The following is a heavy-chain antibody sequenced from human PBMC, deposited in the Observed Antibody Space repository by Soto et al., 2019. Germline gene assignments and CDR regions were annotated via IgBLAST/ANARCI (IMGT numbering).Heavy chain of an antibody. CDR3: ARTTLIYHFWSGYPNWFVP. CDR1: RERVTISV. Sequence: SRERVTISVVAGVLKTQRQGLEWMGWISTYNGKTNYAQKLQGRVTMTTDTSTSTAYMELRSLRSDDTAVYYCARTTLIYHFWSGYPNWFVPCGQVSLVTVSS. J-gene: IGHJ5*02. V-gene: IGHV1-18*01. D-gene: IGHD3-3*01. CDR2: ISTYNGKT.